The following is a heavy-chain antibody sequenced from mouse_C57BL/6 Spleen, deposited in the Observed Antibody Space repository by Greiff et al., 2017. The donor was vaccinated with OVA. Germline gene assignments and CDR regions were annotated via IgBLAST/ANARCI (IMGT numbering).Heavy chain of an antibody. CDR1: GFTFSSYA. J-gene: IGHJ2*01. CDR3: TRDNYEYYFDY. D-gene: IGHD1-3*01. V-gene: IGHV5-9-1*02. Sequence: EVQVVESGAGLVKPGGSLKLSCAASGFTFSSYAMSWVRQTPEKRLEWVAYISSGGDYIYYADTVKGRFTISRDNARNTLYLQMSSLKSEDTAMYYCTRDNYEYYFDYWGQGTTLTVSS. CDR2: ISSGGDYI.